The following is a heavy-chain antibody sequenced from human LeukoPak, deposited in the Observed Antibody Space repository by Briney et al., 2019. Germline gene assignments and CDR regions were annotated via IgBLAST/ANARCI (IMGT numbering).Heavy chain of an antibody. CDR2: INQDGSRK. D-gene: IGHD6-13*01. CDR3: AKDGSIAAAGTYY. J-gene: IGHJ4*02. CDR1: GFIFSGSW. Sequence: PGGSLRLSCAASGFIFSGSWMSWVRQAPGKGLEWVANINQDGSRKYYVDSVAGRFTISRDNPKNSLYLQMNSLRAEDTAVYYRAKDGSIAAAGTYYWGQGTLVTVSS. V-gene: IGHV3-7*01.